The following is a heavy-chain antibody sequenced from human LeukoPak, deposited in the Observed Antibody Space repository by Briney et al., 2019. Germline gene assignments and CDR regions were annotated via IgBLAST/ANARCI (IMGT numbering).Heavy chain of an antibody. CDR3: ARRRKPALDV. CDR2: IYSSGST. CDR1: GFTVSSNY. Sequence: GGSLRLSCAASGFTVSSNYMSWVRQAPGKGLEWVSVIYSSGSTYYADSVKGRITISRDNSKNTLYLQMNSLRAEDTAVYYCARRRKPALDVWGQGTTVTVSS. V-gene: IGHV3-66*02. J-gene: IGHJ6*02.